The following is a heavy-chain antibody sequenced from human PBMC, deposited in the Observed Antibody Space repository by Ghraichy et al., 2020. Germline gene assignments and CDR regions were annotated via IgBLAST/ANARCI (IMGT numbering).Heavy chain of an antibody. CDR2: MYYSGST. D-gene: IGHD6-19*01. CDR1: GGSISSNNYY. V-gene: IGHV4-39*01. CDR3: ARHRTSGWHYFDN. Sequence: SAPLSLTCTVSGGSISSNNYYWGWIRQPPGKGLEWIGSMYYSGSTYYNPSLKSRVTISVDTSKNQFSLKLTSVTAADTAVYYCARHRTSGWHYFDNWGQGTLVTVSS. J-gene: IGHJ4*02.